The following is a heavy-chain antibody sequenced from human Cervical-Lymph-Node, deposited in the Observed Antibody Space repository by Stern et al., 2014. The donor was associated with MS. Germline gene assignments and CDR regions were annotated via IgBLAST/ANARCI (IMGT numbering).Heavy chain of an antibody. CDR3: TRQDQQLVTFDY. Sequence: QLVESGGDVVQPGRSLRLACEVSGFTFSRYAIQWVRQAPGKGLEWVAFISYHGRDKYYAESVRGRFSISRDNSKNTVFLHMDSLGPQDTAIYYCTRQDQQLVTFDYWGQGTLVSVSS. J-gene: IGHJ4*02. CDR2: ISYHGRDK. D-gene: IGHD5-18*01. CDR1: GFTFSRYA. V-gene: IGHV3-30-3*01.